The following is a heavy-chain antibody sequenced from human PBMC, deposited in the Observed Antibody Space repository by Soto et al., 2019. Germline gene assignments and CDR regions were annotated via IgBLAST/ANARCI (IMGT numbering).Heavy chain of an antibody. J-gene: IGHJ4*02. CDR3: ARARRYFDY. CDR1: GFTFSSYA. V-gene: IGHV3-30-3*01. CDR2: ISYDGNNK. Sequence: QVQLVESGGGVVQPGRSLRLSCAASGFTFSSYAMHWVRQAPGKGLEWVAVISYDGNNKYYADSVKGRFTISRDNSKNTLYLQMNSLGGEDSAVYYCARARRYFDYWGQGTLVTVSS.